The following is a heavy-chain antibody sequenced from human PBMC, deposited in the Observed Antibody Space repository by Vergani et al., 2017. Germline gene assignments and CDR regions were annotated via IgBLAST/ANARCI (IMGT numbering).Heavy chain of an antibody. CDR2: INAGNGNT. Sequence: QVQLVQSGAEVKKPGASVKVSCKASGYTFTSYAMHWVLQAPGQRLEWMGWINAGNGNTKYSQKFQGRVTITRDTSASTAYMELSSLRSEDTAVYYCAREGFYDYVWGSYRLRGGYYFDYWGQGTLVTVSS. CDR3: AREGFYDYVWGSYRLRGGYYFDY. D-gene: IGHD3-16*02. V-gene: IGHV1-3*01. J-gene: IGHJ4*02. CDR1: GYTFTSYA.